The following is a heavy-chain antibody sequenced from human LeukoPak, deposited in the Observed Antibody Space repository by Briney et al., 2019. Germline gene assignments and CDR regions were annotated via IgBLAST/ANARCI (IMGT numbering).Heavy chain of an antibody. Sequence: PGGSLRLSCAASGFTFSSYWMGWVRQAPGKRLEWVANMNIDGSEKYYADSAKGRFTISRDNARNSVYLQMNSLRVEGTAVYYCARDPVEWELLLDYWGQGTLVTVSS. D-gene: IGHD1-26*01. CDR3: ARDPVEWELLLDY. V-gene: IGHV3-7*01. CDR2: MNIDGSEK. J-gene: IGHJ4*02. CDR1: GFTFSSYW.